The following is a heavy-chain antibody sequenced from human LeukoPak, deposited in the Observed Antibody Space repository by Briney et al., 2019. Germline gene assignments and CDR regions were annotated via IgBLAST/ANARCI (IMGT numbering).Heavy chain of an antibody. CDR1: GGTFSRYA. CDR2: IIPIFGTA. J-gene: IGHJ3*02. Sequence: SVKVSCKASGGTFSRYAISWVRQAPGQGLEWMGGIIPIFGTANYAQKFQGRVTITTDESTSTAYMELSSLRPEDTAVYYCATPFSVEITAANDAFDIWGQGTMVAVSS. CDR3: ATPFSVEITAANDAFDI. D-gene: IGHD2-2*01. V-gene: IGHV1-69*05.